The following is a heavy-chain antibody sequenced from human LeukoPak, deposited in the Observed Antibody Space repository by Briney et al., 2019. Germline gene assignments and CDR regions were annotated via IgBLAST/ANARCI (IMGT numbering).Heavy chain of an antibody. CDR1: GYTFTSYA. CDR2: INAGNGNT. Sequence: GASVKVSCKASGYTFTSYAMHWVRQAPGQRLEWMGWINAGNGNTKYSQKFQGRVTITRDPSASTAYMELSSLRSEDTAVYYCARLSGSYSAFDIWGQGTMVTVSS. J-gene: IGHJ3*02. CDR3: ARLSGSYSAFDI. D-gene: IGHD1-26*01. V-gene: IGHV1-3*01.